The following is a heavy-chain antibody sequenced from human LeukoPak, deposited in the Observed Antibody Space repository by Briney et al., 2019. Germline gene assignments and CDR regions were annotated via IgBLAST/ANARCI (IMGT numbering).Heavy chain of an antibody. CDR1: GGSFSGYY. D-gene: IGHD5-18*01. CDR2: INHSGST. J-gene: IGHJ4*02. V-gene: IGHV4-34*01. CDR3: ASRRRGYSYGYLVY. Sequence: SSETLSLTCAVYGGSFSGYYRSWIRQPPGKGLEWIGEINHSGSTNYNPSLKSRVTISVDTSKNQFSLKLSSVTAADTAVYYCASRRRGYSYGYLVYWGQGTLVTVSS.